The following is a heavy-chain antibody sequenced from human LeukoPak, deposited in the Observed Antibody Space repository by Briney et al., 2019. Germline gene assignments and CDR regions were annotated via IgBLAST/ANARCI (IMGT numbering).Heavy chain of an antibody. Sequence: PGGSLRLSCAASGFTFTNYFMTWVRQAPGTGLEWVALIRQDGSDKYYVDSVKGRFTISRDNDNNLLFLQMNSLRVDDTAVYYCGRGAALNWNSGGIDYWGQGTLVTVSS. CDR3: GRGAALNWNSGGIDY. V-gene: IGHV3-7*01. CDR2: IRQDGSDK. CDR1: GFTFTNYF. J-gene: IGHJ4*02. D-gene: IGHD1-1*01.